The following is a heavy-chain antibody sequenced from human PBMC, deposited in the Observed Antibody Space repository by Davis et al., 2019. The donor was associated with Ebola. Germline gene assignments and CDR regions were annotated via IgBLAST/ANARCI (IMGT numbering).Heavy chain of an antibody. D-gene: IGHD6-19*01. V-gene: IGHV3-21*03. Sequence: GESLKISCAASGFTFDDYTMHWVRQAPGKGLEWVSSISSSSSYIYYADSVKGRFTISRDNAKNSLYLQMNSLKTEDTAVYYCTTADGRLVRVDYWGQGTLVTVSS. CDR1: GFTFDDYT. CDR2: ISSSSSYI. CDR3: TTADGRLVRVDY. J-gene: IGHJ4*02.